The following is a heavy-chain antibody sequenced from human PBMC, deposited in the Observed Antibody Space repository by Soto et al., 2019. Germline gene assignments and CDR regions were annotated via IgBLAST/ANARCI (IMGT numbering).Heavy chain of an antibody. D-gene: IGHD1-26*01. V-gene: IGHV4-59*01. CDR2: IYYTGST. CDR3: GRHYGGATTGIDY. Sequence: PSETLSLTCTVSGGSISTYYWSWIRQPPGKGLEWIGYIYYTGSTNYNPSLKSRVTISVDTSKNQFSLKLSSVTAADTAIYYCGRHYGGATTGIDYWGQGTLVTVSS. CDR1: GGSISTYY. J-gene: IGHJ4*01.